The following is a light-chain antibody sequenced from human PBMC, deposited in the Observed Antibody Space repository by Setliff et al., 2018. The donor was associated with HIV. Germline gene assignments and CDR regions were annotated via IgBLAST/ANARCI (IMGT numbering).Light chain of an antibody. J-gene: IGLJ1*01. CDR1: TGAVANFHY. CDR2: DTI. V-gene: IGLV7-46*01. Sequence: QAVVAQEPSLTVSQGGTVTLTCGSSTGAVANFHYPYWFQQKPGQAPRTLIYDTINKHSWAHARFSGSLLGGKAALTLSGAQPEDEADYYCLLSYPEGRVFGTGTKVTVL. CDR3: LLSYPEGRV.